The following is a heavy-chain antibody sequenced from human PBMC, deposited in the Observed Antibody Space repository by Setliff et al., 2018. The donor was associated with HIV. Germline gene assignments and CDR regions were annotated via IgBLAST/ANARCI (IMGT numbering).Heavy chain of an antibody. CDR3: AAVPWGHSSLIIDH. Sequence: GGSLRLSCAASGLIFSSYEMNWVRQAPGKGLEWISFIGGHGGIIHYADSVKGRFTISRDNAKNSVYLQMHSLRVEDTAVYYCAAVPWGHSSLIIDHWGQGTPVTVSS. D-gene: IGHD3-16*01. J-gene: IGHJ4*02. V-gene: IGHV3-48*03. CDR1: GLIFSSYE. CDR2: IGGHGGII.